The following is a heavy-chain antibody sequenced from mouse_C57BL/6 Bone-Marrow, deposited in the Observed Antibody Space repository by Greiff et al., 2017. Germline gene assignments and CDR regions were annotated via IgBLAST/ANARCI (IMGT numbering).Heavy chain of an antibody. CDR2: IYPRSGNT. V-gene: IGHV1-81*01. Sequence: VQLQQSGAELARPGASVKLSCKASGYTFTSYGISWVKQRTGQGLEWIGKIYPRSGNTYYNEKFKGKATLTADKSSSTAYMELRSLTSEDSAVYVCARGICDDYDEGFAYWGQGTLVTVSA. J-gene: IGHJ3*01. CDR1: GYTFTSYG. D-gene: IGHD2-4*01. CDR3: ARGICDDYDEGFAY.